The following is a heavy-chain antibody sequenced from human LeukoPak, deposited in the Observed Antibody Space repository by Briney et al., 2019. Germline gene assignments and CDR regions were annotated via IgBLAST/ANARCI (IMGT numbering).Heavy chain of an antibody. CDR3: AQLQGGGGSYSYVDY. D-gene: IGHD1-26*01. J-gene: IGHJ4*02. CDR1: GYSFTNYW. Sequence: GESLKISCKGSGYSFTNYWIGWVRQMPGKGLEWMGIIYPGDSDTRYIPSFQGQVTISADKSINTAYLQWTSLKASDSAMYYCAQLQGGGGSYSYVDYWGQGTPVTVSS. V-gene: IGHV5-51*01. CDR2: IYPGDSDT.